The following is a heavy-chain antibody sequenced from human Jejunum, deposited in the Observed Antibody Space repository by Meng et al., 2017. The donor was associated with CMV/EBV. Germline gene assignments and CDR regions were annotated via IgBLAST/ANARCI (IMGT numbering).Heavy chain of an antibody. Sequence: FRGYRWTWLPRPPGEGLHWIGEIHHSRNTHYDPSLTSRIPLSGDTSKNQFSLKLSSVTAADTAVYYCARGDHCGTTSCFPHWFDPWGQGTLVTVSS. CDR3: ARGDHCGTTSCFPHWFDP. CDR2: IHHSRNT. D-gene: IGHD2-2*01. J-gene: IGHJ5*02. CDR1: FRGYR. V-gene: IGHV4-34*01.